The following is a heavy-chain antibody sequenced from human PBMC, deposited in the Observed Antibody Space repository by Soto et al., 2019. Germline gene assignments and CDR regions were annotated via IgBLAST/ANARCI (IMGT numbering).Heavy chain of an antibody. CDR1: GFTFDDYA. J-gene: IGHJ4*02. CDR3: AKGGSSSWQPAN. D-gene: IGHD6-13*01. CDR2: FDSNSGSI. Sequence: SLRLSCVASGFTFDDYAMHWVRQVPGKGLEWVSTFDSNSGSIGYADSVKGRFTISRDNAKNSLSLQMNSLKPEDTALYYCAKGGSSSWQPANWGQGTQVTVSS. V-gene: IGHV3-9*01.